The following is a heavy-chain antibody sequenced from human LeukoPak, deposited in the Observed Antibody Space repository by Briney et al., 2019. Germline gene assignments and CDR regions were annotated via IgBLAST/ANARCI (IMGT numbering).Heavy chain of an antibody. V-gene: IGHV1-2*06. CDR1: GYTFTGYY. D-gene: IGHD2-15*01. CDR3: ARDEDCCSGGSCYVSYYYYMDV. J-gene: IGHJ6*03. Sequence: ASVKVSCKASGYTFTGYYMHWVRQAPGQGLEWMGRINPNSGGTNYAQKFQGRVTMTRDTSISTAYMELSRLRSDDTAVCYCARDEDCCSGGSCYVSYYYYMDVWGKGTTVTVSS. CDR2: INPNSGGT.